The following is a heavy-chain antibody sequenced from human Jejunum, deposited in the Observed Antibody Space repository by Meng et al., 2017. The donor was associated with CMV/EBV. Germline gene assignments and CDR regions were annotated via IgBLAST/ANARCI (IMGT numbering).Heavy chain of an antibody. J-gene: IGHJ1*01. CDR2: IPSAGGEP. V-gene: IGHV3-74*01. CDR1: GLSFSSSW. Sequence: GLSFSSSWMHWVRQSPGKGLLWVSCIPSAGGEPRYADSVKGRFRISRDNGKNTVFLHMDSLRDDDTGVYYCASAPSGLGFTEATNWGQGTLVTVSS. CDR3: ASAPSGLGFTEATN. D-gene: IGHD3-10*01.